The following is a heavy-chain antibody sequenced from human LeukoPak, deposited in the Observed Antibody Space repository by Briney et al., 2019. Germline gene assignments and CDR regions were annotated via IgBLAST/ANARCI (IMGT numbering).Heavy chain of an antibody. V-gene: IGHV4-34*01. Sequence: ASETLSLTCAVYGGSFSGYYWSWIRQPPGKGLEWIGEINHSGSTNYNPSLKSRVTISVDTSKNHFSLKLSSVTAADTAVYYCARDFKVDGSSGYYAFDIWGQGTMVTVSS. CDR1: GGSFSGYY. D-gene: IGHD3-22*01. J-gene: IGHJ3*02. CDR2: INHSGST. CDR3: ARDFKVDGSSGYYAFDI.